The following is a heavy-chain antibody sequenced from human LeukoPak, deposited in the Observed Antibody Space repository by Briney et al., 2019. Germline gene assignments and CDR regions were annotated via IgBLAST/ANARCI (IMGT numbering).Heavy chain of an antibody. J-gene: IGHJ4*02. CDR2: INHSGST. Sequence: SETLSLTCAVYGGSFSGYYWSWIRQPPGKGLEWIGEINHSGSTNYNPPLKSRVTISVDTSKNQFSLKLSSVTAADTAVYYCAREGIAAAGTDYWGQGTLVTVSS. V-gene: IGHV4-34*01. CDR1: GGSFSGYY. D-gene: IGHD6-13*01. CDR3: AREGIAAAGTDY.